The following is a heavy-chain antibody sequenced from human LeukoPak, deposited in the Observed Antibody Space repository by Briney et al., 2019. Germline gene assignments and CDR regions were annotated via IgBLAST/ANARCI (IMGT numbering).Heavy chain of an antibody. V-gene: IGHV1-8*03. CDR2: MNPNSGDK. J-gene: IGHJ4*02. CDR3: ARDLSSPLGSWSDY. D-gene: IGHD6-13*01. Sequence: PEASVKVSCKASGYTFTSYDINWVRQATGHGLEWMGWMNPNSGDKGYAQKFQGRVTITRNTSISTAYMELRSLRSEDTAVYYCARDLSSPLGSWSDYWGQGTLVTVSS. CDR1: GYTFTSYD.